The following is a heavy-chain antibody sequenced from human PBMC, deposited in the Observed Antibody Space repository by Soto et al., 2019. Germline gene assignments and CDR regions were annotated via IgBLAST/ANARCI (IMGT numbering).Heavy chain of an antibody. Sequence: PSETLSLTCTVSSDSISSYYWSWIRQPPGKRLEWIGYISYSGSTDYNPSLKSRVTISGDTSKNQFSLKVSSVTAADTAVYYCARGTSWQLPFDYWGQGXLVTVHS. CDR3: ARGTSWQLPFDY. J-gene: IGHJ4*02. V-gene: IGHV4-59*01. CDR1: SDSISSYY. CDR2: ISYSGST. D-gene: IGHD6-13*01.